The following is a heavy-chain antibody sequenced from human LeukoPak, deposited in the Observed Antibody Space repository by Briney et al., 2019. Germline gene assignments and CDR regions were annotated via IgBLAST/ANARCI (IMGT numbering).Heavy chain of an antibody. CDR2: IIPILGIA. V-gene: IGHV1-69*04. CDR3: ARDFNLTTSSSYGSGLHYSYYGMDV. CDR1: GGTFSSYA. J-gene: IGHJ6*02. D-gene: IGHD3-10*01. Sequence: SVKVSCKASGGTFSSYAISWVRQAPGQGLEWMGRIIPILGIANYAQKFQGRVTITADKSTSTAYMELSSLRSEDTAVYYCARDFNLTTSSSYGSGLHYSYYGMDVWGQGTTVTVSS.